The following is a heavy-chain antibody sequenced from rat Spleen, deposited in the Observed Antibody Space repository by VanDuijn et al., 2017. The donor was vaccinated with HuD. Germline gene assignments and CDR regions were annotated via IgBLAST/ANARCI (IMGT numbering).Heavy chain of an antibody. V-gene: IGHV3-3*01. Sequence: EVQLQESGPGLVKPSQSLSLTCSVTGYSITSSYRWNWIRKFPGNKLEWMGYINSAGSTNYNPSLKSRISITRDTSKNQFFLQVNSVTTEDTATYYCARDNNYWFAYWGQGTLVTVSS. CDR3: ARDNNYWFAY. J-gene: IGHJ3*01. CDR2: INSAGST. CDR1: GYSITSSYR. D-gene: IGHD1-10*01.